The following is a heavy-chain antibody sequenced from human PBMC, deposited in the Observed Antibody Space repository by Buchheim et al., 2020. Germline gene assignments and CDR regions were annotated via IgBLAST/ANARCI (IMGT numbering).Heavy chain of an antibody. CDR2: ISSSSSTI. CDR1: GFTFSSYS. V-gene: IGHV3-48*01. Sequence: EVQLVESGGGLVQPGGSLRLSCAASGFTFSSYSMNWVRQAPGKGLEWVSYISSSSSTIYYADSVKGRFTISRDNAKNSLYLQMNSLRAEDTAVYYCARTPENRRYSGYDHWYFDLWGRGTLVPVSS. J-gene: IGHJ2*01. D-gene: IGHD5-12*01. CDR3: ARTPENRRYSGYDHWYFDL.